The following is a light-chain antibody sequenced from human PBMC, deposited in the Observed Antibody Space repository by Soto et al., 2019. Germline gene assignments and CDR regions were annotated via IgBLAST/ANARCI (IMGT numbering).Light chain of an antibody. CDR1: QSVSSN. CDR3: KQYNNWPRT. Sequence: EGVMAQSPATLSVSPGGRAPPSCRASQSVSSNLAWYQQKPGQAHRLLIYGAYTRATGIPARFSGSGSGTEFTLTIRSLQSEDFAVYYCKQYNNWPRTVGQGTKVDIK. J-gene: IGKJ1*01. CDR2: GAY. V-gene: IGKV3-15*01.